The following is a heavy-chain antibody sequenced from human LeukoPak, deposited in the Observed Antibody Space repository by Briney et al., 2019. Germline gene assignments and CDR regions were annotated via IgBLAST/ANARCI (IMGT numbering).Heavy chain of an antibody. CDR3: ARGVISAGYYDFWSGKNYFDY. V-gene: IGHV1-18*01. CDR2: ISAYNCNT. J-gene: IGHJ4*02. Sequence: ASVKVSCKASGYTFTSYGISWVRQAPGQGLEWMGWISAYNCNTNYAQKLQGRVTMTTDTSTSTAYMELRSLRSDDTAVYYCARGVISAGYYDFWSGKNYFDYWGQGTLVTVSS. CDR1: GYTFTSYG. D-gene: IGHD3-3*01.